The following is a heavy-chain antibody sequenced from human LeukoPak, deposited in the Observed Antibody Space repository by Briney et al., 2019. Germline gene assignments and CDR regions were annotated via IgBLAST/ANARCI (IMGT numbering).Heavy chain of an antibody. Sequence: ASVKVSCKASGYTFTGYYMHWVRQAPGQGLEWMGWISAYNGNTNYAQKLQGRVTMTTDTSMSTAYMELRSLRSDDTAVYYCARGSGDGYTYYFDYWGQGTLVTVSS. V-gene: IGHV1-18*04. CDR2: ISAYNGNT. D-gene: IGHD5-24*01. J-gene: IGHJ4*02. CDR3: ARGSGDGYTYYFDY. CDR1: GYTFTGYY.